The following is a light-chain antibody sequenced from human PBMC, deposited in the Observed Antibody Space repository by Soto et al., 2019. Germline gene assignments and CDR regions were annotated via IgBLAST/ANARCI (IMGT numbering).Light chain of an antibody. CDR3: QQYTNWPRP. J-gene: IGKJ1*01. CDR1: QSVRNH. Sequence: EIVMTQSPVSLSVSPGEGATLSCRASQSVRNHLAWYQQKPGQAPRLLIYDASTRATGIPATFSGSGSGTEFTLTISSLQSEDFAVYYGQQYTNWPRPFGQGTKVDIK. CDR2: DAS. V-gene: IGKV3-15*01.